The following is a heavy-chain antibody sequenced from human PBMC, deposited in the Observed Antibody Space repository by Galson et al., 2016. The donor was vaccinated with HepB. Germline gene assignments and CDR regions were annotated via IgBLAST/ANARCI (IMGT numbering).Heavy chain of an antibody. Sequence: SLRLSCAASGLTVSSNYMGWVRQAPGKGLEWVSIIYSGGSTYYADSVKGRFTISTDNSKNTLYHQMNSLRAEDTAVYYCVCRRKWFGELSDYWGQGTLVTVSS. J-gene: IGHJ4*02. D-gene: IGHD3-10*01. CDR1: GLTVSSNY. CDR3: VCRRKWFGELSDY. CDR2: IYSGGST. V-gene: IGHV3-53*01.